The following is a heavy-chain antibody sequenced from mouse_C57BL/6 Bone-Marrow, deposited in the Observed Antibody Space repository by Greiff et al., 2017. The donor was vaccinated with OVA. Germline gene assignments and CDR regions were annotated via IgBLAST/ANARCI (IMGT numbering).Heavy chain of an antibody. CDR3: ARSGGVTTFYWYFDV. D-gene: IGHD2-2*01. J-gene: IGHJ1*03. Sequence: DVQLVESGGGLVQPGGSLKLSCAASGFTFSDYYMYWVRQTPEKRLEWVAYISNGGGSTYYPDTVKGRFTISRDNAKNTLYLQMSRLKSEDTAMYYCARSGGVTTFYWYFDVWGTGTTVTVSS. V-gene: IGHV5-12*01. CDR2: ISNGGGST. CDR1: GFTFSDYY.